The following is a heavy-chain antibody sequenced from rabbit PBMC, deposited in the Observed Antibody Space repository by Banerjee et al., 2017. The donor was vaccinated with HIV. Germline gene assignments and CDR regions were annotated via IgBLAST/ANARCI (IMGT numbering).Heavy chain of an antibody. Sequence: QEQLEESGGGLVKPEGSLTLTCKASGFDLTTYHYMCWVRQAPGKGLEWIACIDAGSSGKTYYASWAKGRFTISKTSSTTVTVQMTSLTAADTATYFCARFIASFAGYGYANLWGPGTLVTVS. J-gene: IGHJ4*01. CDR1: GFDLTTYHY. CDR2: IDAGSSGKT. V-gene: IGHV1S45*01. D-gene: IGHD6-1*01. CDR3: ARFIASFAGYGYANL.